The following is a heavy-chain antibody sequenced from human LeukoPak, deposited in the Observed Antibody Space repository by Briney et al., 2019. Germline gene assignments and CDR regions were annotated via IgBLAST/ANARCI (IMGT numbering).Heavy chain of an antibody. Sequence: PGGSLRLSCAASGFNFSSYRMNWVRQAPGKGLELDSSISGSTSYISYADSVKRRFTISRDNAKNSLSLQRSDLRVEDTAEYYCARDLLGYYSFDYWGQGTLVTVS. D-gene: IGHD3-22*01. CDR3: ARDLLGYYSFDY. CDR1: GFNFSSYR. J-gene: IGHJ4*02. CDR2: ISGSTSYI. V-gene: IGHV3-21*01.